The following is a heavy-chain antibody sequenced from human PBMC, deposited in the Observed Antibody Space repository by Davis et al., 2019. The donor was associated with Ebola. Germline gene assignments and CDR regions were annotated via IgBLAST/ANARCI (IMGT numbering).Heavy chain of an antibody. CDR2: IIPIFGTA. D-gene: IGHD2-2*02. Sequence: AASVKVSCKASGGTFSSYAISWVRQAPGQGLEWMGGIIPIFGTAKYAQKFHGRVTITADESTSTAYMELSSPRSEDTAVYYCARVQGYCTSTRCYTLGGCDYWGQGTLVTVSS. CDR3: ARVQGYCTSTRCYTLGGCDY. J-gene: IGHJ4*02. V-gene: IGHV1-69*13. CDR1: GGTFSSYA.